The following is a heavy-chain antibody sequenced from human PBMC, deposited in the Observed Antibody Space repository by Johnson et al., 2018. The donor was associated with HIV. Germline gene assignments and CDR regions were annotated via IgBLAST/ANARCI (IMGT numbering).Heavy chain of an antibody. CDR3: ARDCSYDSTNAFDI. Sequence: QVQLVESGGGVVQPGRSLRLSCAASGFTFSSYAMHWVRQAPGKGLEWVSVISYDGSNKYYADSVKGRFTISRDNSKNTLYLQMNSLRAEDTAVYYCARDCSYDSTNAFDIWGQGTMVTVSS. D-gene: IGHD5-18*01. J-gene: IGHJ3*02. V-gene: IGHV3-30*04. CDR2: ISYDGSNK. CDR1: GFTFSSYA.